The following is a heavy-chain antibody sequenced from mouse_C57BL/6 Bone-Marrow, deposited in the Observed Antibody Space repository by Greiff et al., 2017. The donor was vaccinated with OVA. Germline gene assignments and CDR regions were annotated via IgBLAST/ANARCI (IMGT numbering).Heavy chain of an antibody. Sequence: VQLQQPGAELVRPGTSVTLSCKASGYTFTSYWMHWVKQRPGQGLEWIGVIDPSDSYTNYNQKFKGKATLTVDTSSSTAYMQLSSLTSEDSAVYYCARESCRYWGQGTTLTVSS. CDR2: IDPSDSYT. CDR1: GYTFTSYW. J-gene: IGHJ2*01. CDR3: ARESCRY. V-gene: IGHV1-59*01.